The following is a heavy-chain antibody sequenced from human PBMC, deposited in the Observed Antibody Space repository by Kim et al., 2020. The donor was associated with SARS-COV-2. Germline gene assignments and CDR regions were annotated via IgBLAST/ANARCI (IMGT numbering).Heavy chain of an antibody. CDR1: GYTFTSYY. Sequence: ASVKVSCKASGYTFTSYYMHWVRQAPGQGLEWMGIINPSGGSTSYAQKFQGRVTMTRDTSTSTVYMELSSLRSEDTAVYYCARGSNEYSSSWYRFAYWGQGTLVTVSS. D-gene: IGHD6-13*01. CDR3: ARGSNEYSSSWYRFAY. CDR2: INPSGGST. V-gene: IGHV1-46*01. J-gene: IGHJ4*02.